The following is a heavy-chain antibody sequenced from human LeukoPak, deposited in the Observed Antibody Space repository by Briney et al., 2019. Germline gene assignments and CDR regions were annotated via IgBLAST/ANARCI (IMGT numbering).Heavy chain of an antibody. V-gene: IGHV3-7*03. J-gene: IGHJ4*02. Sequence: GGSLRPSCAASGFTFGDTWMNWVRQVPGQGLEWVANIKQDGSEKFYVASVKGRFTISRDNGKSSLYLQMNSLRAEDTALYYCATSYDMGWLIGYWGQGTLVTVSS. CDR3: ATSYDMGWLIGY. CDR1: GFTFGDTW. D-gene: IGHD3/OR15-3a*01. CDR2: IKQDGSEK.